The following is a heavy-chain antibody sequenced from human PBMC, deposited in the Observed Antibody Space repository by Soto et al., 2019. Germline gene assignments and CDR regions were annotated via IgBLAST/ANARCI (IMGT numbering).Heavy chain of an antibody. V-gene: IGHV4-34*01. J-gene: IGHJ4*02. CDR1: GGSFSVYY. Sequence: LSLTCAIYGGSFSVYYGIWIRQSPGKGLEWIGEINHSGSANYNPSLKSRATISIDTSKNQISLNLTSVTAADTAVYYCARQVYAAIGYWGQGTLVTVSS. CDR2: INHSGSA. D-gene: IGHD5-18*01. CDR3: ARQVYAAIGY.